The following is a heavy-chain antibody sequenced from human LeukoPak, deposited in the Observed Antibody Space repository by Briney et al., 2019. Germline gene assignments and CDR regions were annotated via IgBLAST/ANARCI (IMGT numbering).Heavy chain of an antibody. CDR3: AREGGSSWPGEAFDI. J-gene: IGHJ3*02. CDR1: GGSMNNYY. V-gene: IGHV4-59*12. CDR2: IYYSGNT. D-gene: IGHD6-13*01. Sequence: KPSETLSLTCTVSGGSMNNYYWTWIRQPPGKGLEWIGYIYYSGNTNYNPSLESRVTISIDTSKNQFSLRMTSVTAADTAVYYCAREGGSSWPGEAFDIWGQGTMVTVSS.